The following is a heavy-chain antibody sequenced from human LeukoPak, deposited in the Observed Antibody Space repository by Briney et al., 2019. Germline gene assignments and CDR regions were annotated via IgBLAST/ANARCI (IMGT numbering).Heavy chain of an antibody. D-gene: IGHD1-26*01. J-gene: IGHJ4*02. CDR1: GFTFSSYW. CDR2: INGDGSDT. V-gene: IGHV3-74*01. Sequence: PGGSLRLSCAASGFTFSSYWMHWVRQAPGKGLVWVSRINGDGSDTSYADSVKGRFTISRDNAKNTLYLQMNSQRAEDTAIYYCARTIVGGYFDHWGQGAPVTVSS. CDR3: ARTIVGGYFDH.